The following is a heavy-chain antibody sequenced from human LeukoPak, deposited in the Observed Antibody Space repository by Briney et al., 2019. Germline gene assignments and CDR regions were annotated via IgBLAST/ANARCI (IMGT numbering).Heavy chain of an antibody. J-gene: IGHJ4*02. CDR2: ISSDGSDT. V-gene: IGHV3-74*01. CDR1: GFTLNRCW. Sequence: GGSLRLSCAASGFTLNRCWMHWVRQAPGKGLMWVSRISSDGSDTRYADSVKGRFTISRDNAKNTLYLQMNSLRAEDTAVYYCAREWGMAYWGQGTLVTVSS. CDR3: AREWGMAY. D-gene: IGHD2-8*01.